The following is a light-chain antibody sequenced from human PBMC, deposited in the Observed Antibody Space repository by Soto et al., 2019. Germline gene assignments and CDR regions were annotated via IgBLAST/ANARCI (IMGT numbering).Light chain of an antibody. CDR1: QSVSSN. CDR2: GVS. CDR3: QQYDQWPIN. Sequence: EIVMTHSPATLSVSPWERATLSCRASQSVSSNLAWYQQKAGQAPRLLIYGVSTRAPGIPARFSGSGSGTDFTLTISSLEPEDFAVYYCQQYDQWPINFGQGTRLEIK. V-gene: IGKV3D-15*01. J-gene: IGKJ5*01.